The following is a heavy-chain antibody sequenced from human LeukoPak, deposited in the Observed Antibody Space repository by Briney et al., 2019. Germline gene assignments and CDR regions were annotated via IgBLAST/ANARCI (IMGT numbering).Heavy chain of an antibody. CDR2: INHSGST. Sequence: GALRLSCAASGFTFSSYSMNWIRQAPGKGLEWIGEINHSGSTNYNPSLKSRVTISVDTSKNQFSLKLSSVTAADTAVYYCARDGPGEVVVPAASSLDPWGQGTLVTVSS. V-gene: IGHV4-34*01. CDR3: ARDGPGEVVVPAASSLDP. D-gene: IGHD2-2*01. J-gene: IGHJ5*02. CDR1: GFTFSSYS.